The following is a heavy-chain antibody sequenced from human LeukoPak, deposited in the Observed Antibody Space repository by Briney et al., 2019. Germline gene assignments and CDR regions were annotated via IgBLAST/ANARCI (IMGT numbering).Heavy chain of an antibody. Sequence: TSETLSLTCTVSGGSIRSYYWSWIRQPAGKGLEWIGRIYTSESTNYNPSLKSRVTISVDTSRNQFSLKLSSVTAADTAVYYCARGLWFGDENPPYFDYWGQGILVTVSS. CDR3: ARGLWFGDENPPYFDY. CDR1: GGSIRSYY. J-gene: IGHJ4*02. D-gene: IGHD3-10*01. CDR2: IYTSEST. V-gene: IGHV4-4*07.